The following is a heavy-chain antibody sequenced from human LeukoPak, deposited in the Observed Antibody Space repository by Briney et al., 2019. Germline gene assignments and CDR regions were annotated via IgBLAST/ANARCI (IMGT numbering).Heavy chain of an antibody. D-gene: IGHD3-3*01. J-gene: IGHJ4*02. Sequence: GGSLRLSCAASGFTVSSNYMSWVRQAPGKGLEWVSVIYSGGSTYYADSVKGRFTISRDDSKNTLYLQMNSLRAEDTAVYYCARVYDFWSGYFDYWGQGTLVTVSS. CDR1: GFTVSSNY. V-gene: IGHV3-66*02. CDR3: ARVYDFWSGYFDY. CDR2: IYSGGST.